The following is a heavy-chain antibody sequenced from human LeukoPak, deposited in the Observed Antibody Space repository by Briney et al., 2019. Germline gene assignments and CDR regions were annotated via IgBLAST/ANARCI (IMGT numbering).Heavy chain of an antibody. CDR1: GGTFSSYA. Sequence: SVKVSCKASGGTFSSYAISWVRQAPGQGLEWMGRIIPIFGTANYAQKFQGRVTITTDESTSTAYMELSSLRSEDTAVYYCARDDNDFWSGYYTFDYWGQGTLSPSPQ. J-gene: IGHJ4*02. D-gene: IGHD3-3*01. CDR2: IIPIFGTA. CDR3: ARDDNDFWSGYYTFDY. V-gene: IGHV1-69*05.